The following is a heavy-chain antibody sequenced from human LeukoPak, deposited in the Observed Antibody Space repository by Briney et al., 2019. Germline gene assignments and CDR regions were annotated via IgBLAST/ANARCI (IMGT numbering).Heavy chain of an antibody. J-gene: IGHJ3*02. CDR1: GSTFSTCP. Sequence: GGSLRLSCVASGSTFSTCPMHWVRQTPGKGLEYVASINSNGVKTYYVDSVKGRVTISRDNSKDTVFLQMDSLRPEDMAVYYVHIFGTLRGAFDIWGQGTMVTVSS. CDR3: HIFGTLRGAFDI. V-gene: IGHV3-64*02. CDR2: INSNGVKT. D-gene: IGHD3-3*01.